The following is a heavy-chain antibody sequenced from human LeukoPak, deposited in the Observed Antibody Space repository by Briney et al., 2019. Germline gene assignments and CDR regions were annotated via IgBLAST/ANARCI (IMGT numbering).Heavy chain of an antibody. CDR3: ARDGGVAGISPQYYFDY. D-gene: IGHD6-19*01. V-gene: IGHV4-61*02. CDR1: GGSISSSSYY. Sequence: SETLSLTCTVSGGSISSSSYYWSWIRQPAGKGLEWIGRIYTSGSTNYNPSLKSRVTISVDKSKNQFSLKLSSVTAADTAVYYCARDGGVAGISPQYYFDYWGQGTLVTVSS. J-gene: IGHJ4*02. CDR2: IYTSGST.